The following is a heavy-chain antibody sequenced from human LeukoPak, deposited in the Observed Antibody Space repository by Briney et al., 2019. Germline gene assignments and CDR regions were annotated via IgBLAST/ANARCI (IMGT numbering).Heavy chain of an antibody. CDR2: INQDGSKK. J-gene: IGHJ5*02. Sequence: PGGSLRLSCAASGFTFSSYWMSWVRQAPGKGLEWVANINQDGSKKYYVDSVKGRFTISRDNAKNSLYLQMNSLRAEDTAVYYCARDLFGVVNWFDPWGQGTLVTVSS. CDR3: ARDLFGVVNWFDP. D-gene: IGHD3-3*01. CDR1: GFTFSSYW. V-gene: IGHV3-7*01.